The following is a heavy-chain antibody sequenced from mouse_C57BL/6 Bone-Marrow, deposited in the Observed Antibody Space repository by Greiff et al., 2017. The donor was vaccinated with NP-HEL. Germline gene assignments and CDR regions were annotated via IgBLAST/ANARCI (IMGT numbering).Heavy chain of an antibody. CDR2: IHPNSGST. V-gene: IGHV1-64*01. CDR3: ATWEYDSNYVHFDF. Sequence: QVQLQLPGAELVKPGASVKLSCKASGYTFTSYWMHWVKQRPGQGLEWIGMIHPNSGSTNYNEKFKSKATLTVDKSSSTAYLQLSSLTSEDSAVYYCATWEYDSNYVHFDFWGQGNTLTVSS. D-gene: IGHD2-5*01. J-gene: IGHJ2*01. CDR1: GYTFTSYW.